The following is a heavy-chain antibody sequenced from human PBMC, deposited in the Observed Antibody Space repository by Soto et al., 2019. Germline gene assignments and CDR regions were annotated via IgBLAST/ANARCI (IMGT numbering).Heavy chain of an antibody. Sequence: PSETLSLTCTVSGGSISSYYWSWIRQPPGKGLEWIGYIYYSGSTNYNPSLKSRVTMSVDTSKNQFSLKLSSVTAADTAVYYCAGRRAGSGSYYKDYWGQGTLVTVSS. CDR3: AGRRAGSGSYYKDY. J-gene: IGHJ4*02. CDR2: IYYSGST. V-gene: IGHV4-59*01. CDR1: GGSISSYY. D-gene: IGHD3-10*01.